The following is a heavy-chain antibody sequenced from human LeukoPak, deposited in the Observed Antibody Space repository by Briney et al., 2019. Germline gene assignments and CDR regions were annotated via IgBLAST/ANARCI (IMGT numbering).Heavy chain of an antibody. CDR1: GGTFSSYA. V-gene: IGHV1-69*05. CDR2: IIPIFGTA. Sequence: ASVKVSCKASGGTFSSYAISWVRQAPGQGLEWRGGIIPIFGTANYAQKFQGRVTITTDESTSTAYMELSSLRSEDTAVYYCARSAGVLERRYYFDYWGQGTLVTVSS. J-gene: IGHJ4*02. CDR3: ARSAGVLERRYYFDY. D-gene: IGHD1-1*01.